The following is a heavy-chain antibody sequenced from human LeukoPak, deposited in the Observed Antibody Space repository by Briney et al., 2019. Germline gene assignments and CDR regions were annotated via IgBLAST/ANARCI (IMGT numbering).Heavy chain of an antibody. D-gene: IGHD2-2*02. V-gene: IGHV4-39*07. CDR1: GGSISSSSYY. Sequence: SETLSLTCTVSGGSISSSSYYWGWIRQPPGKGLEWIGSIYYSGSTYYNPSLKSRVTISVDTSKNQFSLKLSSVTAADTAVYYCARSEYPWYFDYWGQGTLVTVSS. CDR2: IYYSGST. J-gene: IGHJ4*02. CDR3: ARSEYPWYFDY.